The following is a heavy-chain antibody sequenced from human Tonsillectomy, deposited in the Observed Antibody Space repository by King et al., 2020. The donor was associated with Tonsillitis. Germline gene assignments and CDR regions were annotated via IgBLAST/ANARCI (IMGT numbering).Heavy chain of an antibody. D-gene: IGHD4/OR15-4a*01. V-gene: IGHV3-48*01. CDR2: ISSTSSAI. CDR1: GFTFSTYS. CDR3: ARDLPLYGAIDF. Sequence: VQLVESGGGLVQPGGSLRLSCAASGFTFSTYSMNWVSQAPGKGLEWVSYISSTSSAIYYADSAKGRFTISRDNAKNLLYLQMNSLRAEDTAVYYCARDLPLYGAIDFWGQGTLITVSS. J-gene: IGHJ4*02.